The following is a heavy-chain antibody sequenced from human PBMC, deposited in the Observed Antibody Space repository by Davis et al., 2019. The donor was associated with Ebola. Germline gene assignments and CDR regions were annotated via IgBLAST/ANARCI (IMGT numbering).Heavy chain of an antibody. J-gene: IGHJ5*02. Sequence: MPSETLSLTCTVSGGSISNFYWSWIRQLPGKGLEWIGYIYYSGSTNYNPTLKSRVTISVDTSMNQFSLKLSSVTAADTAVYYCVRSHRQWLVGWFDPWGQGTLVTVSS. CDR2: IYYSGST. D-gene: IGHD6-19*01. V-gene: IGHV4-59*01. CDR3: VRSHRQWLVGWFDP. CDR1: GGSISNFY.